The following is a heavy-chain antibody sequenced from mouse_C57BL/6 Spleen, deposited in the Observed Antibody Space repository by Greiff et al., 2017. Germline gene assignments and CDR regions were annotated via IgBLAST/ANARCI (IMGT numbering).Heavy chain of an antibody. J-gene: IGHJ3*01. CDR1: GFTFSDYY. CDR3: ARAYYYGSSFWFAY. V-gene: IGHV5-16*01. Sequence: EVQVVESEGGLVQPGSSMKLSCTASGFTFSDYYMAWVRQVPEKGLEWVANINYDGSSTYYLDSLKSCFIITRDNAKNILYLQMSSLKSEDTATNYCARAYYYGSSFWFAYWGQGTLVTVSA. D-gene: IGHD1-1*01. CDR2: INYDGSST.